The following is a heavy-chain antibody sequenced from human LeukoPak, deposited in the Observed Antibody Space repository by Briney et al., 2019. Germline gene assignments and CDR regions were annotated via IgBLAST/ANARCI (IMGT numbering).Heavy chain of an antibody. D-gene: IGHD6-6*01. CDR3: AREGSSSSLAH. CDR1: GYTFTSYY. J-gene: IGHJ4*02. CDR2: INPSGAGT. Sequence: ASVKVSCKAFGYTFTSYYMHWVRQAPGQGLAWMGIINPSGAGTSYAQKFQGRVTMTRDTSTSTVYMELSSLRSEDTAVYYCAREGSSSSLAHWGQGTLVTVSS. V-gene: IGHV1-46*01.